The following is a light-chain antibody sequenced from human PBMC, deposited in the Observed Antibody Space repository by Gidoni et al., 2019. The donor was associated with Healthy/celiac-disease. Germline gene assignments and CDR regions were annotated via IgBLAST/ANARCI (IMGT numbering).Light chain of an antibody. CDR3: QQYGSLPFT. V-gene: IGKV3D-20*01. CDR2: DAS. CDR1: QSVSSSY. Sequence: EIVLTQSAATLSLSPGERATLSCGAGQSVSSSYLAWYQQTPGLAPRLLIYDASSRSTGIPDRFSGSGSGTDFTLTISRLEPEDFAVYYCQQYGSLPFTFGPGTKVEIK. J-gene: IGKJ3*01.